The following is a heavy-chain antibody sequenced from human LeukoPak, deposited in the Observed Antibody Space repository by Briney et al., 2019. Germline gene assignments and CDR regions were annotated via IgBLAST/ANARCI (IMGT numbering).Heavy chain of an antibody. D-gene: IGHD3-3*01. Sequence: GGSLRLSCAASGFTFSSYGMHWVRQAPGKGLEWVAVIWYDGSNKYYADSVKGRFTISRDNSKNTLYLQMNSLRAEDTAVYYCAKDRRFLELYNWFDPWGQGTLVTVSS. V-gene: IGHV3-33*06. CDR2: IWYDGSNK. CDR1: GFTFSSYG. CDR3: AKDRRFLELYNWFDP. J-gene: IGHJ5*02.